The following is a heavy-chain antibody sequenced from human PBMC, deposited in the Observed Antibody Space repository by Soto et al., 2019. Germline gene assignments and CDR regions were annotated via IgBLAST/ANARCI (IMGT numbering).Heavy chain of an antibody. CDR2: IYYSGST. CDR3: ANSGYDSRAFDI. V-gene: IGHV4-31*03. D-gene: IGHD5-12*01. Sequence: PSETLSLTCTVSVVSISSGGYYCSWIRQHPGKGLEWIGYIYYSGSTYYNPSLKSRVTISVDTSKNQFSLKLSSVTAADTAVYYWANSGYDSRAFDILCQGTMVIVSS. J-gene: IGHJ3*02. CDR1: VVSISSGGYY.